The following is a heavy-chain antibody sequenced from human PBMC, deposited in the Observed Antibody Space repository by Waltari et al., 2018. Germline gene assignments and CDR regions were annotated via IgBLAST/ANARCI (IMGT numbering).Heavy chain of an antibody. CDR2: INPGGGRP. Sequence: QVQLVQSGAEVKKPGASVKVSCKASGYTFTSYYMHWVRQAPGQGLEWMGIINPGGGRPSYAQKFQGSVTMTRDTSTSTVDMELSSLRSEDTAVYYCARDLNYCSGGSCRDYWGQGTLVTVSS. CDR3: ARDLNYCSGGSCRDY. CDR1: GYTFTSYY. J-gene: IGHJ4*02. D-gene: IGHD2-15*01. V-gene: IGHV1-46*01.